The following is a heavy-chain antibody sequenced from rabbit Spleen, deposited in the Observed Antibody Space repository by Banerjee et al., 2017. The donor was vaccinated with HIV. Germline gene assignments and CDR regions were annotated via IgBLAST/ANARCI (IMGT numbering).Heavy chain of an antibody. J-gene: IGHJ6*01. Sequence: QLTETGGGLVQPGGSLTLSCKASGFDFSTYSMSWVRQAPGKGLEWIGYIVPIFGVTYYANWVNGRFTISSHNAQNTLYLRLNSLTVADTATYFCARDYNSGWDLWGPGTLVTVS. V-gene: IGHV1S7*01. D-gene: IGHD4-1*01. CDR2: IVPIFGVT. CDR1: GFDFSTYS. CDR3: ARDYNSGWDL.